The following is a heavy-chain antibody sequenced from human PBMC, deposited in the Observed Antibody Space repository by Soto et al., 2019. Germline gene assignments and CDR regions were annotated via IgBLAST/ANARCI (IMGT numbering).Heavy chain of an antibody. CDR3: ARDHFVEQWLAEVPYGMDV. CDR1: GYTFTGYY. Sequence: ASVKVSCKASGYTFTGYYMHWVRQAPGQGLEWMGWINPNSGGTNYAQKFQGWVTMTRDTSISTAYMELSRLRSDDTAVYYCARDHFVEQWLAEVPYGMDVWGQGTTVTVSS. CDR2: INPNSGGT. V-gene: IGHV1-2*04. J-gene: IGHJ6*02. D-gene: IGHD6-19*01.